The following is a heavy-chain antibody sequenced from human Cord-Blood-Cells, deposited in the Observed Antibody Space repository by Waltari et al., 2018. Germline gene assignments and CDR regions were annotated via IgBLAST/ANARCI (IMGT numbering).Heavy chain of an antibody. CDR2: IYHSGST. Sequence: QVQLQEAGPGLVKPSETLSLTCAVSGYSIRSGYSLGRVPQPRGKGVEWIGSIYHSGSTYSNPSLKSRVTISVDTSKNQFSLKLSFVTAADTAVYYCARVGSGSYESRSGFDYWGQGTLVTVSS. V-gene: IGHV4-38-2*01. D-gene: IGHD1-26*01. CDR1: GYSIRSGYS. CDR3: ARVGSGSYESRSGFDY. J-gene: IGHJ4*02.